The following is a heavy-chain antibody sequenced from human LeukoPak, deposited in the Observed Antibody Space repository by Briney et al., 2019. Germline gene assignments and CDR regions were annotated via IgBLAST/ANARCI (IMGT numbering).Heavy chain of an antibody. CDR3: ARVEDYYGSGSYLTRPFYYYYYMDV. CDR1: GFTFSSYW. D-gene: IGHD3-10*01. CDR2: IHSDGSIT. V-gene: IGHV3-74*01. J-gene: IGHJ6*03. Sequence: GGSLRLSCAASGFTFSSYWMHWVRQAPGKGLVWVSRIHSDGSITSYADSVKGRFTVSRDNAKNTLYLQMNSLRAEDTAVYYCARVEDYYGSGSYLTRPFYYYYYMDVWGKGTTVTISS.